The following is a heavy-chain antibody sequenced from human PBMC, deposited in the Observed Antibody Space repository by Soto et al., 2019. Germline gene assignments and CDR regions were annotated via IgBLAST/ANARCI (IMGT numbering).Heavy chain of an antibody. CDR3: ARGYYDSSGQGYYYGMDV. Sequence: SVKVSCKASGGTFSSYAISWVRQAPGQGLEWMGGIIPIFGTANYAQKFQGRVTITADESTSTAYMELSSLRSEDTAVYYCARGYYDSSGQGYYYGMDVWGQGTAVTVSS. V-gene: IGHV1-69*13. D-gene: IGHD3-22*01. CDR1: GGTFSSYA. J-gene: IGHJ6*02. CDR2: IIPIFGTA.